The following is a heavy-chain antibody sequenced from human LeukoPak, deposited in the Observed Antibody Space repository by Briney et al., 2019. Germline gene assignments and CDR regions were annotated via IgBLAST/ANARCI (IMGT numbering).Heavy chain of an antibody. CDR1: GGSISSSSYY. Sequence: SETLSLTCTVSGGSISSSSYYWGWIRQPPGKGLGWIGSIYYSGSTYYNPSLKSRVTISVDTSKNQFSLKLSSVTAADTAVYYCASKAGVTMIVVVITPPHYFDYWGQGTLVTVSS. D-gene: IGHD3-22*01. V-gene: IGHV4-39*01. CDR2: IYYSGST. CDR3: ASKAGVTMIVVVITPPHYFDY. J-gene: IGHJ4*02.